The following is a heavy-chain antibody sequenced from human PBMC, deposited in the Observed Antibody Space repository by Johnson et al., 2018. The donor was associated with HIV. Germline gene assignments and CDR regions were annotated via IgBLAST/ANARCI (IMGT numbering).Heavy chain of an antibody. V-gene: IGHV3-33*06. Sequence: HVQLVESGGGVVQPGRSLRLSCAASGFTFSNYAMHWVRQAPGKGLEWVAVIWYDGSNKYYADSVKGRFTISRDNSKNTLHLQMNSLRAEDTAVYYCAKGLIMIVVGGGLAHDAFNIWGRGTTVTVSS. J-gene: IGHJ3*02. CDR1: GFTFSNYA. CDR2: IWYDGSNK. CDR3: AKGLIMIVVGGGLAHDAFNI. D-gene: IGHD3-16*01.